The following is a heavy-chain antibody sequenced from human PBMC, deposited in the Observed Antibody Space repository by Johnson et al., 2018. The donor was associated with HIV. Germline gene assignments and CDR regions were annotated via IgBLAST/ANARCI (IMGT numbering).Heavy chain of an antibody. D-gene: IGHD1-1*01. V-gene: IGHV3-23*04. CDR1: GFTFSRYA. CDR2: ISDSGGRT. J-gene: IGHJ3*02. Sequence: VQLVESGGGVVQPGRSLRLSCAASGFTFSRYAMHWVRQAPGKGLEWVSGISDSGGRTDYADSVKGRFSISRDNSKNTLYLQMNSLKTEDTAVYFCTTRTWSDAFYIWGRGTMVTVSS. CDR3: TTRTWSDAFYI.